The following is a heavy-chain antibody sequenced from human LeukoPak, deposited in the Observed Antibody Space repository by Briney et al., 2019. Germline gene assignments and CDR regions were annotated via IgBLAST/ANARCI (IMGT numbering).Heavy chain of an antibody. D-gene: IGHD3-10*01. V-gene: IGHV1-69*01. J-gene: IGHJ4*02. CDR3: ARPYGSGSYYFDF. Sequence: ASVKVSCKASGGTFSNYAISWVRQAPGQGLEWMGGIIPILGTVDYAQKFQGRVTITADEATTTAYMELSSLRSEDMAVYYCARPYGSGSYYFDFWGQGTLVTVSS. CDR2: IIPILGTV. CDR1: GGTFSNYA.